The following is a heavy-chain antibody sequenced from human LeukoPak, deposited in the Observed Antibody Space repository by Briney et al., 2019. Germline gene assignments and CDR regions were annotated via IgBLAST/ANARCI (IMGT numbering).Heavy chain of an antibody. V-gene: IGHV4-31*03. CDR3: ARDLAAAGLDVFDY. J-gene: IGHJ4*02. CDR2: IYYSGST. D-gene: IGHD6-13*01. CDR1: GGSISSGGYY. Sequence: SQTLSLTCTVSGGSISSGGYYWSWIRQHPGKGLEWIGYIYYSGSTYYNPSLKSRVTISVDTSKNQFSLKLSSVTAADTAVYYCARDLAAAGLDVFDYWGQGTLVTVSS.